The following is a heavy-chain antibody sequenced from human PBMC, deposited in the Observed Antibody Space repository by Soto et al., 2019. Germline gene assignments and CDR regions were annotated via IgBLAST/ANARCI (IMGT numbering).Heavy chain of an antibody. CDR3: VTLTPRNVLTRSFYYGMDV. V-gene: IGHV3-21*01. Sequence: GGSLRLSCAASGLTFSTYTMNWVRQAPGKGLEWVSSISGDAIYIHYADSVKGRFTISRDDARNSLYLQMNSLRAEDTAVYYCVTLTPRNVLTRSFYYGMDVWGPGTTVTVS. CDR2: ISGDAIYI. J-gene: IGHJ6*02. D-gene: IGHD1-1*01. CDR1: GLTFSTYT.